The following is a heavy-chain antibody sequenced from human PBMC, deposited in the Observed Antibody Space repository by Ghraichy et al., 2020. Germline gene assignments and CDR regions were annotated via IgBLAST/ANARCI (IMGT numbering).Heavy chain of an antibody. J-gene: IGHJ4*02. CDR3: AKDDGWELMGFDY. CDR1: GFNLSSYA. CDR2: ISGSGRHT. D-gene: IGHD1-26*01. Sequence: GESLNISCAASGFNLSSYAMSWVRQAPGKGLEWVSHISGSGRHTYYADSVKGRFTISRDNSKNTLYLEMNSLRGEDTAIYYCAKDDGWELMGFDYWGQGTLVTVSS. V-gene: IGHV3-23*01.